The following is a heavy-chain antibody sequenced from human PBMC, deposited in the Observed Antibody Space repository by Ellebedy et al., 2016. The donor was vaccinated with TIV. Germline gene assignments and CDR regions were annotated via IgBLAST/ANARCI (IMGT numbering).Heavy chain of an antibody. Sequence: MPGGSLRLSCAVSGWFLRGYYWSWIRQPPGKGLDWIGEINPSGVINYDRSLKSRVTISADTSKNQVSLRLRSVSAADTAIYFCAKGLGGLQLWFDPWGQGTLVTVSS. J-gene: IGHJ5*02. V-gene: IGHV4-34*01. CDR2: INPSGVI. CDR3: AKGLGGLQLWFDP. D-gene: IGHD1-1*01. CDR1: GWFLRGYY.